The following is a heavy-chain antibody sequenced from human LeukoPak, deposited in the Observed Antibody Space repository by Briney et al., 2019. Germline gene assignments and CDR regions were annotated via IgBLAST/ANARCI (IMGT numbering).Heavy chain of an antibody. CDR3: ARGRYCSGGSCYSIPYYGMDV. D-gene: IGHD2-15*01. CDR2: ISAYNGNT. Sequence: ASVKVSCKASGYTFTSYGISWVRQAPGQGLEWMGWISAYNGNTNYAQKLQGRVTMTTDTSTSTAYMELRSLRSDDTAVYYRARGRYCSGGSCYSIPYYGMDVWGQGTTVTVSS. V-gene: IGHV1-18*01. J-gene: IGHJ6*02. CDR1: GYTFTSYG.